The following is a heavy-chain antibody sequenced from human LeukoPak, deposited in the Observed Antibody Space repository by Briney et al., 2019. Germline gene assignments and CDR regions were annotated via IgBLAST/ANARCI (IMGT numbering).Heavy chain of an antibody. CDR3: ARVATPPSGYYYYYMDV. CDR1: GFTFSSYE. D-gene: IGHD2-15*01. Sequence: AGGSLRLSCAASGFTFSSYEMNWVRQAPGKGLEWVSYISSSGSTIYYADSVKGRFTISRDNAKNSLYLQMNSLRAEDTAVYYCARVATPPSGYYYYYMDVWGKGTTVTISS. J-gene: IGHJ6*03. CDR2: ISSSGSTI. V-gene: IGHV3-48*03.